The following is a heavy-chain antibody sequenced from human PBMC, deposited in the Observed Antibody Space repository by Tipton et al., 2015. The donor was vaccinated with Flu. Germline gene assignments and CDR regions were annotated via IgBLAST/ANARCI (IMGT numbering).Heavy chain of an antibody. CDR1: GFTFSDYY. Sequence: GSLRLSCAASGFTFSDYYMSWIRQAPGKGLEWVSYISSSGSTIYYADSVKGRFTISRDNAKNSLYLQMNSLRAEDTAVYYCARRGPERIIMAQGWGYGMDVWGQGTTVTVSS. V-gene: IGHV3-11*04. CDR3: ARRGPERIIMAQGWGYGMDV. CDR2: ISSSGSTI. D-gene: IGHD3-10*01. J-gene: IGHJ6*02.